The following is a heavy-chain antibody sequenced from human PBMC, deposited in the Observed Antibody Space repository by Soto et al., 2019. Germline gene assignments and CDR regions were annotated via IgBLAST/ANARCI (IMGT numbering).Heavy chain of an antibody. V-gene: IGHV4-59*01. CDR1: GGSISSYY. D-gene: IGHD5-18*01. J-gene: IGHJ4*02. CDR3: ARGEKYSYGSFFDY. CDR2: IYYSGST. Sequence: KPSETLSLTCTVSGGSISSYYWSWIRQPPGKGLEWIGYIYYSGSTNYNPSLKSRVTISVDTSKNQFSLKLSSVTAADTAVYYCARGEKYSYGSFFDYWGQGTLGTVSS.